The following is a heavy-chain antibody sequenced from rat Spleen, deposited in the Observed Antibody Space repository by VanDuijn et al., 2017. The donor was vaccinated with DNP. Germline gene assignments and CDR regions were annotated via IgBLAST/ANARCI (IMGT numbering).Heavy chain of an antibody. Sequence: EVQLVESGGGLVQPGRSMKLSCAASGFTFSNYYMVWVRQAPGKGLEWIGEINKDSSSINYIPSLKDKFTISRDNAQNTLYLQMTKLGSEDTATYYCARAGTIAAIHYFDYWGQGVMVTVSS. J-gene: IGHJ2*01. CDR3: ARAGTIAAIHYFDY. V-gene: IGHV4-2*01. CDR1: GFTFSNYY. CDR2: INKDSSSI. D-gene: IGHD1-2*01.